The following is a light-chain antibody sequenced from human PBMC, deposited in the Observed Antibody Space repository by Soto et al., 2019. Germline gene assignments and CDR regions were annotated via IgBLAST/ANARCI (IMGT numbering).Light chain of an antibody. CDR3: QQYGRSWWT. V-gene: IGKV3-20*01. Sequence: EIVLTQSPGTLSLSPGERATLSCRTSQSVSSSYLAWYQQKPGQAPRLLIYGASSRATGIPDRFSGSGSGTDFTRTISRLEPEHFAVYYCQQYGRSWWTFGQGTKGVIK. CDR1: QSVSSSY. CDR2: GAS. J-gene: IGKJ1*01.